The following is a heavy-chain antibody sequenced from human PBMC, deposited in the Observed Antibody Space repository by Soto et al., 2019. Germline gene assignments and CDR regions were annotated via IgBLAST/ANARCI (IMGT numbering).Heavy chain of an antibody. CDR1: GYSISSSNW. CDR3: ARREIQGPMDY. CDR2: IYYSGTT. Sequence: QVQLQESGPGLVKPSDTLSLTCAVSGYSISSSNWWGWIRQPPGKGLEWIGDIYYSGTTYYNPSLKSRVTMAVDTSKNQFSLKLTSVTAVDTAVYYCARREIQGPMDYWGQGTLGTVSS. V-gene: IGHV4-28*01. D-gene: IGHD1-26*01. J-gene: IGHJ4*02.